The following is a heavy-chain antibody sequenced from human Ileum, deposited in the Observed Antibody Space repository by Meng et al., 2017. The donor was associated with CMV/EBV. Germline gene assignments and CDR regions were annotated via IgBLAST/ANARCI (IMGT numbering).Heavy chain of an antibody. Sequence: QVELKESGSGLVKPSETLSLTCTVAGDSISSNFWSWIRQPAGKGLEWIGRIYSSGSTFYNPSLNSRVTMSVDTSKNQFSLSLASVTAADTAIYFCAREESVGIAVTGTFDYWGQGILVTVSS. D-gene: IGHD6-19*01. V-gene: IGHV4-4*07. J-gene: IGHJ4*02. CDR3: AREESVGIAVTGTFDY. CDR2: IYSSGST. CDR1: GDSISSNF.